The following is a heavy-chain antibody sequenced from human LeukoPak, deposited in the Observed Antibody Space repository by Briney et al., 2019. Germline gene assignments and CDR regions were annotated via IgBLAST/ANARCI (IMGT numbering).Heavy chain of an antibody. CDR1: GFTFSDYW. CDR2: IHQDGSEK. Sequence: GGSLRLSCEASGFTFSDYWVSWVRQAPGKGLEWVANIHQDGSEKNYVDSVKGRFTISRDNAKKSLYLQMNSLRAEDTAVYYCATYKWIHLWSTPFDYWGQGTLVTVSS. CDR3: ATYKWIHLWSTPFDY. V-gene: IGHV3-7*01. D-gene: IGHD5-18*01. J-gene: IGHJ4*02.